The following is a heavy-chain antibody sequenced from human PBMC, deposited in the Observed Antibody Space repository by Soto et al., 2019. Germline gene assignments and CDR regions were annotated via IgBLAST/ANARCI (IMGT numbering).Heavy chain of an antibody. D-gene: IGHD5-18*01. CDR3: ARDDSDTAMDEGYYFDY. V-gene: IGHV1-46*01. J-gene: IGHJ4*02. Sequence: QVQLVQSGAEVKKPGASVKVSCKASGYTFTSYSMHWVRQAPGQGLEWMGLITPSGGSTSSAQQFQGRVTMIRDTSTSTVYMALSSLGSEDTAVDYCARDDSDTAMDEGYYFDYCGQGTLFTVAS. CDR1: GYTFTSYS. CDR2: ITPSGGST.